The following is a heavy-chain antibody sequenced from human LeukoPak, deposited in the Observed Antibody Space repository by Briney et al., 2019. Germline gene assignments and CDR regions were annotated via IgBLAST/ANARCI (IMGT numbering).Heavy chain of an antibody. J-gene: IGHJ4*02. Sequence: PSETLSLTCTVSGGSISSSSYYWGWLRQPPGKGLEWIGSIYYSGSTYYNPSLKSRVTISVDTSKNQFSLKLSSVTAADTAVYYCARPNYDILTGYYPGYFDYWGQGTLVTVSS. D-gene: IGHD3-9*01. V-gene: IGHV4-39*01. CDR2: IYYSGST. CDR3: ARPNYDILTGYYPGYFDY. CDR1: GGSISSSSYY.